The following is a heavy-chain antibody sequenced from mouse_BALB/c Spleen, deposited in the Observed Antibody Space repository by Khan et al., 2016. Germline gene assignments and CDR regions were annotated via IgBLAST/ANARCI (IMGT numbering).Heavy chain of an antibody. CDR3: ARGGYRYDERAWFAY. D-gene: IGHD2-14*01. V-gene: IGHV1-9*01. CDR1: GYTFSSYW. Sequence: QVQLQQSGAELMKPGASVKISCKATGYTFSSYWIEWVKQRPGHGLEWIGEILPGSGSTNYNEKFKGKATFTADTSSNTAYMQLSSLTSEDSAGYYCARGGYRYDERAWFAYWGQGTLVTVSA. J-gene: IGHJ3*01. CDR2: ILPGSGST.